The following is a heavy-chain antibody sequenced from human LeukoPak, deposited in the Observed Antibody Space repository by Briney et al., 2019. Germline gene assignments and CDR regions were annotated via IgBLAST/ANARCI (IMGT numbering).Heavy chain of an antibody. Sequence: GASVKVSCKASGGTFSSYAISWVRQAPGQGLEWMGGIIPIFGTANYAQKFQGRVTITADESTSTAYMELSSLRSEDTAVYYCATSRGRIAAAGTGHYYYMDVWGKGTTVTISS. D-gene: IGHD6-13*01. J-gene: IGHJ6*03. CDR2: IIPIFGTA. V-gene: IGHV1-69*13. CDR3: ATSRGRIAAAGTGHYYYMDV. CDR1: GGTFSSYA.